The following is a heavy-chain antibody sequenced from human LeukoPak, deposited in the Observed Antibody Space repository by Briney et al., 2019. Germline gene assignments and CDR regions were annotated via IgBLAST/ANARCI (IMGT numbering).Heavy chain of an antibody. Sequence: PSETLSLTCTVSGGSISSSSYYWGWIRQPPGKGLEWIGSIYYSGSTYYNPSLKSRVTISVDTSKNQFSLKLSSVTAADTAVYYCARGAMATNHWGQGTLVTVSS. J-gene: IGHJ5*02. CDR3: ARGAMATNH. V-gene: IGHV4-39*07. CDR1: GGSISSSSYY. D-gene: IGHD5-24*01. CDR2: IYYSGST.